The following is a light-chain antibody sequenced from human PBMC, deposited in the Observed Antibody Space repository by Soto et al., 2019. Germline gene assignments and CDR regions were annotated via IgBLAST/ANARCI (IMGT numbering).Light chain of an antibody. V-gene: IGLV2-23*02. CDR2: EVS. J-gene: IGLJ2*01. CDR3: CSYAGSSTFLV. Sequence: QSVLTQPASVSGSPGQSITISCTGTSSDVGGYHFVSWYQQHPGKAPKLMLSEVSKRPSGVSTRFSGSKSGNTASLTISGRQAEDEADYYCCSYAGSSTFLVFGGGTKLTVL. CDR1: SSDVGGYHF.